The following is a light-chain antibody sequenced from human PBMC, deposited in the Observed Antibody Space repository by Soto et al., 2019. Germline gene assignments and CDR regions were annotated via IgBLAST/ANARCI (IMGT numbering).Light chain of an antibody. CDR3: NFYTTRNTVV. Sequence: QSVLTQPASVSGSPGQSITIPCTGTSNDVGAYNFVSWYQQHPGKAPKLMIYEVSNRPSGVSYRFSGSKSVNTASLTISGLQAEDDADYYCNFYTTRNTVVFGGGTKLTVL. CDR1: SNDVGAYNF. CDR2: EVS. J-gene: IGLJ2*01. V-gene: IGLV2-14*01.